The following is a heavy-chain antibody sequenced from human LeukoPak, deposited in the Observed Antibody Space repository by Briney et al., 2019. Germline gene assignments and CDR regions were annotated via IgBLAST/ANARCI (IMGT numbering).Heavy chain of an antibody. J-gene: IGHJ4*02. Sequence: GGSLRLSCAAYGFTFSSYAISWVRQAPGEGLGWDSAISGSGGSTYYADSVKGRFTISKDNSKNTLYLQMNSLRAEDTAVYYRAKDSAMIVVVTTDYWGQGTLVTVSS. V-gene: IGHV3-23*01. CDR1: GFTFSSYA. CDR3: AKDSAMIVVVTTDY. CDR2: ISGSGGST. D-gene: IGHD3-22*01.